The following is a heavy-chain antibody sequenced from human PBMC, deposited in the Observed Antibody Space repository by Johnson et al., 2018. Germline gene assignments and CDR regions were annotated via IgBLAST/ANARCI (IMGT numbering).Heavy chain of an antibody. J-gene: IGHJ3*02. CDR2: ISWNSGSI. CDR1: GFTFDDYA. Sequence: VQLVESGGGLVQPGRSLRLSCAASGFTFDDYAMHWVRQAPGKGLEWVSGISWNSGSIGYADSVKGRFTIPRDNAKNSLYLQMNSLRAEDTALYYCAKDSVSDAFDIWGQWTMVTVSS. V-gene: IGHV3-9*01. CDR3: AKDSVSDAFDI.